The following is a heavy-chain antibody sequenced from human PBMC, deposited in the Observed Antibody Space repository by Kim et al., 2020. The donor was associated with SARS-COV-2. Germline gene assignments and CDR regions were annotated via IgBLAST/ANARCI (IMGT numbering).Heavy chain of an antibody. CDR1: GFTFSSYA. V-gene: IGHV3-23*01. CDR2: ISGSGGST. Sequence: GGSLRLSCAASGFTFSSYAMSWVRQAPGKGLEWVSAISGSGGSTYYADSVKGRFTISRDNSKNTLYLQMNSLRAEDTAVYYCAKDLNTYYYGSGSYGNFDYWGQGTLVTVSS. D-gene: IGHD3-10*01. CDR3: AKDLNTYYYGSGSYGNFDY. J-gene: IGHJ4*02.